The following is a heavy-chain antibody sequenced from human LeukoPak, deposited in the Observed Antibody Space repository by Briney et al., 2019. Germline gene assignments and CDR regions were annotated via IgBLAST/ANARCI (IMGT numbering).Heavy chain of an antibody. CDR1: GGSISSYY. Sequence: PSETRSLTCTVSGGSISSYYWSWIRQPPGKGLEWIGYIYYSGSTNYNPSLKSRVTISVDTSKNQFSLKLSSVTTADTAVYYCARDHYYDSSGYYFDYYYYYMDIWGTGNTVTVSS. J-gene: IGHJ6*03. V-gene: IGHV4-59*01. CDR2: IYYSGST. CDR3: ARDHYYDSSGYYFDYYYYYMDI. D-gene: IGHD3-22*01.